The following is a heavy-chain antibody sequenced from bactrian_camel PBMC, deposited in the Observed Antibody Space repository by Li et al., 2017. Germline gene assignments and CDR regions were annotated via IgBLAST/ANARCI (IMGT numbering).Heavy chain of an antibody. Sequence: HVQLVESGGGSVQAGGSLRLSCGASGSIYGGACVGWLRQAPGKEREGVAAIDSDGIASYADSVKGRFAISRDNRNNSLYLQINNLKPEDTAMYYCALQRSNGASYCYLDPVWEYAYWGQGTQVTVS. CDR3: ALQRSNGASYCYLDPVWEYAY. CDR1: GSIYGGAC. CDR2: IDSDGIA. J-gene: IGHJ4*01. D-gene: IGHD2*01. V-gene: IGHV3S26*01.